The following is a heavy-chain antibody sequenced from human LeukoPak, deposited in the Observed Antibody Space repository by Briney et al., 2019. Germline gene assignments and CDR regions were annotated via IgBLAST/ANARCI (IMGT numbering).Heavy chain of an antibody. CDR2: INPDGSKV. CDR1: GFTFSNSW. D-gene: IGHD2-15*01. CDR3: ARDRGYSSFDY. J-gene: IGHJ4*02. Sequence: GGSLRLSCAAYGFTFSNSWMPWVRQAPGKDMEWVATINPDGSKVAYVGSVKGRFTISRDNAKNSVYLQMSSLRVEETGLFCCARDRGYSSFDYWGQGALVAVSS. V-gene: IGHV3-7*01.